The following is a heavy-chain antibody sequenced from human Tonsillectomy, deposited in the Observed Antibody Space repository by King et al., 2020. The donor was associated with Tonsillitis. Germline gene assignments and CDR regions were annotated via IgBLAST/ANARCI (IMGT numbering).Heavy chain of an antibody. D-gene: IGHD2-21*02. Sequence: VQLVESGGGLVQPGGSPRLSCVASGFTFSSYAMSWVRQAPGKGLEWVSVIYSGGSSTYYADSVKGRFTISRDNSKNTLYLQMNSLRAEDTAVYYCAKDWPAYCGGDCYSHGFGYGGQGTLVTVSS. J-gene: IGHJ4*02. V-gene: IGHV3-23*03. CDR3: AKDWPAYCGGDCYSHGFGY. CDR2: IYSGGSST. CDR1: GFTFSSYA.